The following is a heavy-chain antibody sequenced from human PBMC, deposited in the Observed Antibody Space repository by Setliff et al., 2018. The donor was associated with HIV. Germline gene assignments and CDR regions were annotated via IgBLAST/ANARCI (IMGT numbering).Heavy chain of an antibody. CDR1: GFTFSDYD. Sequence: GGSLRLSCSASGFTFSDYDIHWVRQAPGKGLEWVAFMRYDGSNKDYADSVKGRFTISRDNSKNTLSLQMNSLRAEDTAVYYCAKVFAFGVDGFDIWGQGTMVTVSS. V-gene: IGHV3-30*02. D-gene: IGHD3-10*01. J-gene: IGHJ3*02. CDR3: AKVFAFGVDGFDI. CDR2: MRYDGSNK.